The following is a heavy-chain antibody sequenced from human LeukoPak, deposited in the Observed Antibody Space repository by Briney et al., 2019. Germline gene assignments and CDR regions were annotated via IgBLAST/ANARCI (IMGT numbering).Heavy chain of an antibody. CDR2: IYYSGST. V-gene: IGHV4-39*01. CDR1: GGSISSSGYY. J-gene: IGHJ4*02. Sequence: PSETLSLTCTVSGGSISSSGYYWGWIRQPPGKGLEWIGSIYYSGSTYYNPSLKSRVTISVDTSKNQFSLKLSSVTAADTAVYYCARPGLEKYYYDSSGYPRHYFDYWGQGTLVTVSS. CDR3: ARPGLEKYYYDSSGYPRHYFDY. D-gene: IGHD3-22*01.